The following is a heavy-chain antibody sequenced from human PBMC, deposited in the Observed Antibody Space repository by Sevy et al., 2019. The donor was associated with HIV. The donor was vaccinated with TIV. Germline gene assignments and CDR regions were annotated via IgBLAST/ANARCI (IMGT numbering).Heavy chain of an antibody. J-gene: IGHJ3*02. CDR3: ARRLYGDYSDAFDI. CDR1: GGSISSSDYY. Sequence: SETPSLTCTVPGGSISSSDYYWSWIRQPPGKGLEWIGYISYRGNTYYSPSLKSRVTISGDTSQNQFSLKLSSVTAADTAVYYCARRLYGDYSDAFDIWGQGTVVTVSS. D-gene: IGHD4-17*01. V-gene: IGHV4-30-4*01. CDR2: ISYRGNT.